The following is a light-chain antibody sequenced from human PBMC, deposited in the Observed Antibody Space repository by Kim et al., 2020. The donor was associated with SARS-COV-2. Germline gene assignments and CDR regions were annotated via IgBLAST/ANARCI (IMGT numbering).Light chain of an antibody. J-gene: IGKJ2*02. CDR2: GTS. V-gene: IGKV3-20*01. Sequence: EIVLTQSPGTLSLSPGERATLSCRASQSVSSSYLAWYQQKPGQAPRLLIYGTSTRATGIPDRFSGSGSGTDFTLTISRLEPEDFAVYYSKQYGSSRGTFGKGTKLEI. CDR1: QSVSSSY. CDR3: KQYGSSRGT.